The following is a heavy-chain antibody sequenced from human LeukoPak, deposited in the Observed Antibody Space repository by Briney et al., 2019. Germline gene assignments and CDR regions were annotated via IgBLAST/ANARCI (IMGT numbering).Heavy chain of an antibody. CDR2: IRYDGSNK. J-gene: IGHJ4*02. V-gene: IGHV3-30*02. D-gene: IGHD6-19*01. CDR1: GFTFSSYG. Sequence: TGGSLRLSCAASGFTFSSYGMHWVRQAPGKGLEWVAFIRYDGSNKYYADSVKGRFTISRYNSKNTLYLQMNSLRAEDTAVYYCAKPGYSSGWWDYWGQGTLVTVSS. CDR3: AKPGYSSGWWDY.